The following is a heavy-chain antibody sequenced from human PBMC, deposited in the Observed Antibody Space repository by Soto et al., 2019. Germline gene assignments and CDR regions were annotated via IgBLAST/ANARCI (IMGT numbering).Heavy chain of an antibody. Sequence: QVQLQESGPGLVKPSETLSLTCTVSGDSISGSSWSWIRQPPGKGLEWIAYMYFSGSTNYNPSLKSRVTISGDTSKIQFSLKLSSVTAADTAVYYCARGSGWYFHWGQGTLVTVSS. CDR1: GDSISGSS. J-gene: IGHJ4*02. CDR3: ARGSGWYFH. D-gene: IGHD6-19*01. CDR2: MYFSGST. V-gene: IGHV4-59*01.